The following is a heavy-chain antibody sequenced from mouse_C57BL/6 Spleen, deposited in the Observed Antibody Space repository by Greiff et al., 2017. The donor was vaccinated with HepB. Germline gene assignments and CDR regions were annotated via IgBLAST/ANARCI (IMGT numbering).Heavy chain of an antibody. CDR2: IDPSDSYT. D-gene: IGHD2-4*01. J-gene: IGHJ3*01. V-gene: IGHV1-69*01. Sequence: VQLQQPGAELVMPGASVKLSCKASGYTFTSYWMHWVKQRPGQGLEWIGEIDPSDSYTNYNQKFKGKSTLTVDKSSSTAYMQLSSLTSEDSAVYYCARKDYDWFGCWGEGTLVTVSA. CDR3: ARKDYDWFGC. CDR1: GYTFTSYW.